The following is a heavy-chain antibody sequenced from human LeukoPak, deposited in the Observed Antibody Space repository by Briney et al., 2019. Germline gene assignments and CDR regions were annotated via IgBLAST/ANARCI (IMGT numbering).Heavy chain of an antibody. CDR3: ARAYCSSTSCPSYMDV. CDR1: GYTFTSYE. D-gene: IGHD2-2*01. Sequence: ASVKVSCKPSGYTFTSYEINWVRQATGQGLEWMGWMNPNSGNPGYAQKSQGRVTMTRNTSISTAYMELSSLRSEDTAVYYCARAYCSSTSCPSYMDVWGKGTTVTVSS. CDR2: MNPNSGNP. J-gene: IGHJ6*03. V-gene: IGHV1-8*01.